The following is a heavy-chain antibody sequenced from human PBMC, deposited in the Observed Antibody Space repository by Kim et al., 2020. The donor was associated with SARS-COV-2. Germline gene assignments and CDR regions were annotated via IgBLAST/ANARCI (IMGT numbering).Heavy chain of an antibody. CDR1: GFSFSSYG. Sequence: GGSLRLSCAASGFSFSSYGMRWVRQAPGKGLEWVADMKHDGSKKHYADSVKGRFTISRDNAKNTVYLQMNSLRAEDTALYYCARDRADSDWYLDYWG. D-gene: IGHD2-21*02. CDR2: MKHDGSKK. V-gene: IGHV3-33*08. J-gene: IGHJ4*01. CDR3: ARDRADSDWYLDY.